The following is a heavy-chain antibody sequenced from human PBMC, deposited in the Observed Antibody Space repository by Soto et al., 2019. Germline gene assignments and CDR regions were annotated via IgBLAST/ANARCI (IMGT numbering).Heavy chain of an antibody. Sequence: PSETLSLTCSVSSGSISSGSYYWDWIRQPPGKGLEWIGNIYYSGSTNYNPSLKSRVTISVDTSKNQFSLKLSSVTAADTAVYYCAKDLGLVAGASNDAFDIWGQGTMVTVSS. CDR1: SGSISSGSYY. V-gene: IGHV4-39*07. J-gene: IGHJ3*02. CDR2: IYYSGST. D-gene: IGHD6-19*01. CDR3: AKDLGLVAGASNDAFDI.